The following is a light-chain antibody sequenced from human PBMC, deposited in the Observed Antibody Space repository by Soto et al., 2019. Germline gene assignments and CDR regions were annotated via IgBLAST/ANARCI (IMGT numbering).Light chain of an antibody. J-gene: IGKJ2*01. CDR1: QSISTW. CDR3: QPYNSYSYA. Sequence: DIQLTQSPSTLSASVGDRVTITCRASQSISTWLAWYQQKPGKAPNLLIYNALSFESGVNSRFSGSGSGTEFTLPISSLPPDASASRYCQPYNSYSYASGPGPKLEIK. CDR2: NAL. V-gene: IGKV1-5*03.